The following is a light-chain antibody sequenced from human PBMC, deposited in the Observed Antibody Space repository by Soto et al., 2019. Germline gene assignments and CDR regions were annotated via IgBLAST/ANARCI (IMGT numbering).Light chain of an antibody. Sequence: DIVMTQSPGSLGVSLGARATVNCRSSQNILHRSNNKDSLAWYQQKIAQSPKLLIYWASTRDSGVPDRFSGSGSGTNFTLTISSLQAEDVAIYYCQQYSSIPFTFGPGTKVDLK. J-gene: IGKJ3*01. CDR1: QNILHRSNNKDS. V-gene: IGKV4-1*01. CDR3: QQYSSIPFT. CDR2: WAS.